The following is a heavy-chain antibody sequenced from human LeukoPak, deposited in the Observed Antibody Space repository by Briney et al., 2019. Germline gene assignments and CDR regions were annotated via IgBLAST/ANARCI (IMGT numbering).Heavy chain of an antibody. D-gene: IGHD3-22*01. CDR1: GFTFSSYA. CDR2: ISGSGGST. Sequence: GGSLRLSCAASGFTFSSYAMSWVRQAPGKGLEWVSAISGSGGSTYYADSVKGRFTISRDNSKNTLYLQMSSLRAEDTAVYYCAKHDSSGYYGIFDYWGQGTLVTVSS. CDR3: AKHDSSGYYGIFDY. V-gene: IGHV3-23*01. J-gene: IGHJ4*02.